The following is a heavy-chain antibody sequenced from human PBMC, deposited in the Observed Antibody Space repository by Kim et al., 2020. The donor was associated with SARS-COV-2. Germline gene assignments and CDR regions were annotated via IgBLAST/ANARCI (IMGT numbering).Heavy chain of an antibody. CDR1: GYTFTSYY. J-gene: IGHJ6*02. CDR3: ARASGITMIVVVTAYGMDV. V-gene: IGHV1-46*01. D-gene: IGHD3-22*01. Sequence: ASVKVSCKASGYTFTSYYMHWVRQAPGQGLEWMGIINPSGGSTSYAQKFQGRVTMTRDTSTSTVYMERSSLRSEDTAVYYCARASGITMIVVVTAYGMDVWGQGTTVTVSS. CDR2: INPSGGST.